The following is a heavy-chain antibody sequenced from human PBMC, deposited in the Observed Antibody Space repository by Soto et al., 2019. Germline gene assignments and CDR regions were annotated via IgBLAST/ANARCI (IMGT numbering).Heavy chain of an antibody. V-gene: IGHV3-33*01. D-gene: IGHD6-13*01. Sequence: GGSLRLSCAASGFTFSSYGMHWVRQAPGKGLEWVAVIWYDGSNKYYADSVKGRFTISRDNSKNTLYLQMNSLRAEDTAVYYCAGEQWSGAAGLYYYYYYMDVWGKGTTVTVSS. CDR1: GFTFSSYG. CDR2: IWYDGSNK. CDR3: AGEQWSGAAGLYYYYYYMDV. J-gene: IGHJ6*03.